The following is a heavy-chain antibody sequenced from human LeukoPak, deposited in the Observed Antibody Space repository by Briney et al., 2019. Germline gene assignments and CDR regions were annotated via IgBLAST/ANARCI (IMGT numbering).Heavy chain of an antibody. CDR2: FSYDGSTQ. Sequence: GRSLRLSCAGSGFTFSTYAMHWVRQAPGKGLEWVALFSYDGSTQRYADSVKGRLTISRDNSKNTVYLEMNSLRDEDTAVYYCAKDKRGSSGWYDHWGQGTLVTVSS. D-gene: IGHD6-19*01. V-gene: IGHV3-30-3*01. J-gene: IGHJ5*02. CDR3: AKDKRGSSGWYDH. CDR1: GFTFSTYA.